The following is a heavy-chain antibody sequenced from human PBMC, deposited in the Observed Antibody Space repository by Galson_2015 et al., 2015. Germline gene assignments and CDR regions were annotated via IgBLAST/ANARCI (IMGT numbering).Heavy chain of an antibody. V-gene: IGHV4-34*01. Sequence: GSTNYSPTLKSRVSISVDTSTNQFSLKLSSGTAADTAVYYCARARKQAWLQTDCFYYYNMDVWGQGTPVTVSS. D-gene: IGHD5-18*01. CDR2: GST. CDR3: ARARKQAWLQTDCFYYYNMDV. J-gene: IGHJ6*02.